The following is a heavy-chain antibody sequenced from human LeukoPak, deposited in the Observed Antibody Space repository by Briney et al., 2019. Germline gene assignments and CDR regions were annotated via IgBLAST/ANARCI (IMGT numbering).Heavy chain of an antibody. D-gene: IGHD3-10*01. CDR2: IYPGDSDT. CDR1: GYSFTSYW. V-gene: IGHV5-51*01. Sequence: GESLKIPCKGSGYSFTSYWIGWVRQMPGKGLEWMGIIYPGDSDTRYSPSFQGQVTISADKSISTAYLQWSSLKASDTAMYYCARTNYYYGSGSYYNDYGMDVWGKGTTVTVSS. J-gene: IGHJ6*04. CDR3: ARTNYYYGSGSYYNDYGMDV.